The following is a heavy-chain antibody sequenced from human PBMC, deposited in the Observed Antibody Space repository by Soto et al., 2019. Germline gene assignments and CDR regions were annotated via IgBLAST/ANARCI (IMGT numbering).Heavy chain of an antibody. CDR1: GGTFSSHS. D-gene: IGHD1-1*01. V-gene: IGHV1-69*13. CDR2: IIPIFGPA. Sequence: SVKVSCKSSGGTFSSHSINWVRQAPGQGLEWMGGIIPIFGPANFAKKFQGRVTITADESTTTAYMELSSLTSEDTAVYYCATGSFTSTGGRIGYHYNAMDVWGQGTTVTVSS. CDR3: ATGSFTSTGGRIGYHYNAMDV. J-gene: IGHJ6*02.